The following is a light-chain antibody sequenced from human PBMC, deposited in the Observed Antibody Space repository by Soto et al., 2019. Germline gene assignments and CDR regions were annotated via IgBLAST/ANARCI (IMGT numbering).Light chain of an antibody. V-gene: IGKV1-5*03. CDR2: QAS. J-gene: IGKJ2*01. CDR3: QQYNGYSGYT. CDR1: QSISSW. Sequence: DIQMTQSPSTLSASVGDRVTITCRASQSISSWLAWYQQKPGKAPKLLIYQASSLESGVPSRFSGRGSGTEFTLNISSLQPDDFAHYYCQQYNGYSGYTFGQGTKLEIK.